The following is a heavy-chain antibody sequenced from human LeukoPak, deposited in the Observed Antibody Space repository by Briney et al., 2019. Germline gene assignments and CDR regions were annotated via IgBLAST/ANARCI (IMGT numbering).Heavy chain of an antibody. Sequence: ASVKVSCKASGYTFTSYGISWVRRAPGQGLEWMGWISAYNGNTNYAQKLQGRVTMTTDTPTSTAYMELRSLRSDDTAVYYCARAPLRYFDWLSYYFDYWGQGTLVTVSS. V-gene: IGHV1-18*01. CDR1: GYTFTSYG. D-gene: IGHD3-9*01. CDR2: ISAYNGNT. J-gene: IGHJ4*02. CDR3: ARAPLRYFDWLSYYFDY.